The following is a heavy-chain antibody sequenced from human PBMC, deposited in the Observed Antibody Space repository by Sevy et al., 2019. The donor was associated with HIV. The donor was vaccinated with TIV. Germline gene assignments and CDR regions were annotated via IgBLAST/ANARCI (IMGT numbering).Heavy chain of an antibody. CDR3: ATLETYYYGSGRYY. V-gene: IGHV3-23*01. J-gene: IGHJ4*02. Sequence: GGSLRLSCAASGFTFSSYAMSWVRQPPGKGLEWVSVISGSGGSTYYADSVKGRFTISRDNSKNTLYLQMNSLRAEDTAVYYCATLETYYYGSGRYYWGQGTLVTVSS. D-gene: IGHD3-10*01. CDR1: GFTFSSYA. CDR2: ISGSGGST.